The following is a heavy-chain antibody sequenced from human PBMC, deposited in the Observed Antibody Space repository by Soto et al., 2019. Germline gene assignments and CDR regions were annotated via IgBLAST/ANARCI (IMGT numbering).Heavy chain of an antibody. Sequence: PGGSLRLSCAASGFTFSSYAMSWVRQAPGKGLEWVSAISGSGGSTYYADSVKGRFTISRDNSKNTLYLQMNSLRAEDTAVYYCAKVPYCSGGSCYIPYYWYFDLCGRGTLVTVSS. CDR1: GFTFSSYA. CDR2: ISGSGGST. D-gene: IGHD2-15*01. V-gene: IGHV3-23*01. J-gene: IGHJ2*01. CDR3: AKVPYCSGGSCYIPYYWYFDL.